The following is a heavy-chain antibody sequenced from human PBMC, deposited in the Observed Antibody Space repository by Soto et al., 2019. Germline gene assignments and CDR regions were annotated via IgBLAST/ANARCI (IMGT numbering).Heavy chain of an antibody. CDR1: GFTFSTYW. CDR2: INSDGSTT. V-gene: IGHV3-74*01. D-gene: IGHD5-12*01. J-gene: IGHJ5*02. Sequence: EVQLVESGGGLVQPGGSLGPSCAASGFTFSTYWMHWVRQVPGKGLVWVSRINSDGSTTSYADSVKGRFTISRDNAKNTLFLQMNSLRAEDTAVYYCAGGVATLLAWGQGTLVTVSS. CDR3: AGGVATLLA.